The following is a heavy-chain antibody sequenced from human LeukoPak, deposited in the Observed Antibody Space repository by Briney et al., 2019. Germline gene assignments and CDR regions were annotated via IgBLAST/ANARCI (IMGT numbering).Heavy chain of an antibody. CDR1: GFTVSSSY. V-gene: IGHV3-53*01. CDR2: FYRGDST. J-gene: IGHJ4*02. CDR3: ARGRSGYLDY. D-gene: IGHD3-22*01. Sequence: GGSLRLSCAASGFTVSSSYMYWVRQAPGKGLEWVSFFYRGDSTYYAESVRGRFTISRDNSKNTLYLLMNSLIPEDTAVYYCARGRSGYLDYWGQGTLVTVSS.